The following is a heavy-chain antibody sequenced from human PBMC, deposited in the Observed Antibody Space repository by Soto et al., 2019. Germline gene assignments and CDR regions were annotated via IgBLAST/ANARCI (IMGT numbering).Heavy chain of an antibody. CDR3: ARERGYGDLYYFDY. CDR1: GGSISSGGYS. V-gene: IGHV4-30-2*01. CDR2: IYHSGST. D-gene: IGHD4-17*01. J-gene: IGHJ4*02. Sequence: PSETLSLTCAVSGGSISSGGYSWSWIRQPPGKGLEWIGYIYHSGSTYYNPSLKSRVTISVDRSKNQFSLKLSSVTAADTAVYYCARERGYGDLYYFDYWGQGTLVTISS.